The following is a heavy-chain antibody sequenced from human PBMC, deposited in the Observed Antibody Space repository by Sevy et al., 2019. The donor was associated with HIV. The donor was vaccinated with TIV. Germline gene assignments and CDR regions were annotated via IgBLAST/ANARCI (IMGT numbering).Heavy chain of an antibody. D-gene: IGHD3-22*01. CDR2: ISSSSTYI. J-gene: IGHJ4*02. CDR3: ARGPDYYDRSGYYYQ. CDR1: GFTFSSYS. V-gene: IGHV3-21*01. Sequence: GESLKISCAASGFTFSSYSMHWVRQAPGKGLEWVSSISSSSTYIYYADSVKGRFTISRDNAKNSLYLQMNSLRAEDTAVYYCARGPDYYDRSGYYYQWGQGTLVTVSS.